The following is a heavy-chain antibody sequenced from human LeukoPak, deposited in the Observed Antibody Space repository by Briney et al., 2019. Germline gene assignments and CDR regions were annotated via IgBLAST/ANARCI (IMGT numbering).Heavy chain of an antibody. CDR3: ARSRARTYYYYGMDV. V-gene: IGHV4-34*01. J-gene: IGHJ6*02. CDR1: GGSFSGYY. CDR2: INHSGST. Sequence: PSETLSLTCAVYGGSFSGYYWSWIRQPPGKGLEWIGEINHSGSTNYNPSLKSRVTISVHTSKNQFSLKLSSVTAADTAVYYCARSRARTYYYYGMDVWGQGTTVTVSS. D-gene: IGHD2-2*01.